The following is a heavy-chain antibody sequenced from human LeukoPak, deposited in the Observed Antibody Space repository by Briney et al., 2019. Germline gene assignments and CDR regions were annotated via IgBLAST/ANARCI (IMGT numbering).Heavy chain of an antibody. CDR2: IYHSGST. D-gene: IGHD2-2*01. CDR1: GGSISSGGYS. Sequence: SQTLSLTCAVSGGSISSGGYSWSWIRQPPGKGLEWIGYIYHSGSTYYNPSLKSRVTISVDRSKNQFSLKLSSVTAADTAVYYCARPHCSTINCWAWYFDLWGRGTLVTVSS. J-gene: IGHJ2*01. V-gene: IGHV4-30-2*01. CDR3: ARPHCSTINCWAWYFDL.